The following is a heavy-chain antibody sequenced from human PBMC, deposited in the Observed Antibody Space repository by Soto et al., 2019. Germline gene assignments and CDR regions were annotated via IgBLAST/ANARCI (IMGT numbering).Heavy chain of an antibody. CDR3: ARDYYDSSGYVNWFDP. Sequence: ALLLNCGRECGEKVKSVDIGCGRQATRQGLEWMGWISAYNGNTNYAQKLQGRVTMTTDTSTSTAYMELRSLRSDDTAVYYCARDYYDSSGYVNWFDPWGQGTLVTVSS. D-gene: IGHD3-22*01. V-gene: IGHV1-18*01. J-gene: IGHJ5*02. CDR1: GEKVKSVD. CDR2: ISAYNGNT.